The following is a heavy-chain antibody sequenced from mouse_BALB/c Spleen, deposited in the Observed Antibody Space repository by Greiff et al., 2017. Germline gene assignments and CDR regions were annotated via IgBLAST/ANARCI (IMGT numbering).Heavy chain of an antibody. CDR1: GYTFTSYW. CDR2: IDPSDSYT. V-gene: IGHV1S127*01. CDR3: TGYAMDY. J-gene: IGHJ4*01. Sequence: VQLQESGAELVKPGASVKMSCKASGYTFTSYWMHWVKQRPGQGLEWIGVIDPSDSYTSYNQKFKGKATLTVDTSSSTAYMQLSSLTSEDSAVYYCTGYAMDYWGQGTSVTVSS.